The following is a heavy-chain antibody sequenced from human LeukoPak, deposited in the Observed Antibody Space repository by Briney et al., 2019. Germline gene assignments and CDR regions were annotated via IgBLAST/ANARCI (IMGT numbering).Heavy chain of an antibody. J-gene: IGHJ3*02. CDR2: IYYSGST. CDR1: GGSISSSSYY. D-gene: IGHD6-13*01. CDR3: AREGGIARDAFDI. Sequence: PSETLSLTCTVSGGSISSSSYYWGWIRQPPGKGLEWIGSIYYSGSTYYNPSLKSRVTISVDTSKNQFSLKLSSVTAADTAVYYCAREGGIARDAFDIWGQGTMVTVSS. V-gene: IGHV4-39*07.